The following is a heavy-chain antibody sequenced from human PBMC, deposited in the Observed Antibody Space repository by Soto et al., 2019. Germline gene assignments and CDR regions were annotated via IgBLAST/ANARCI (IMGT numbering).Heavy chain of an antibody. Sequence: PSETLSLTCTVSGGSISSYYWSWIRQPPGKGLEWIGYIYYSGSTNYNPSLKSRVTISVDTSKNQFSLKLSSVTAADTAVYYCARGHTLTIFGVDRGNYYYGMDVCGQGTTVTVSS. CDR3: ARGHTLTIFGVDRGNYYYGMDV. CDR1: GGSISSYY. CDR2: IYYSGST. V-gene: IGHV4-59*01. D-gene: IGHD3-3*01. J-gene: IGHJ6*02.